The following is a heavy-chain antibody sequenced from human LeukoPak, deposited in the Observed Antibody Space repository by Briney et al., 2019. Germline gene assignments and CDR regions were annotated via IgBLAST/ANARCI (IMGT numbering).Heavy chain of an antibody. Sequence: GWSLRLSCAASGFTFDDYAMHWVRQAPGKGLEWVSGISWNSNSIDYADSVKGRFTISRDNAKNSLYLQMNSLRTEDTALYYCAKGTEGLATTDFDYWGQGTLVTVSS. J-gene: IGHJ4*02. CDR1: GFTFDDYA. D-gene: IGHD1-1*01. V-gene: IGHV3-9*01. CDR2: ISWNSNSI. CDR3: AKGTEGLATTDFDY.